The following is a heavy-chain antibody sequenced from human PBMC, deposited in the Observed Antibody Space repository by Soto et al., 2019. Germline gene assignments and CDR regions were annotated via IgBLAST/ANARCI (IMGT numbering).Heavy chain of an antibody. D-gene: IGHD6-13*01. CDR2: LGGSGGST. CDR1: GFTFSSYA. V-gene: IGHV3-23*01. CDR3: AKGLSAADSGFDY. J-gene: IGHJ4*02. Sequence: GGSLRLSCAASGFTFSSYAMSGFRQAPGKGLEGVEALGGSGGSTYYADSVKGRFTISKDNSKNTLYLQMNSLRAEDTAVYYCAKGLSAADSGFDYWGQGTLVTVSS.